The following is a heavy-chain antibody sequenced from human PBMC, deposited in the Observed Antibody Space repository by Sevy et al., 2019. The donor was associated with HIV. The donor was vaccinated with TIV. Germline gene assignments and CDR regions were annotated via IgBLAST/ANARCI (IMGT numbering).Heavy chain of an antibody. V-gene: IGHV3-74*01. J-gene: IGHJ4*02. CDR2: IYRDGSSI. CDR3: AREGLYYDSGGSYTPFDY. Sequence: GGSLRLSCGASGFTFSTYWMHWVRQAPGKGLVWVARIYRDGSSIRYADFVKGRFTISRDNAKDTLYLHMNSLRAEAKVVYYCAREGLYYDSGGSYTPFDYWGQGILVTVSS. CDR1: GFTFSTYW. D-gene: IGHD3-22*01.